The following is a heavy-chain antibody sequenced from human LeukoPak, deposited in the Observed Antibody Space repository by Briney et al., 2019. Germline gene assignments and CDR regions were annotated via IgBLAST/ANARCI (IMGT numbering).Heavy chain of an antibody. CDR1: GFTFSSYE. CDR3: ARTRGISWFWVFDY. CDR2: ISSSGSTI. V-gene: IGHV3-48*03. Sequence: GGSLRLSCAASGFTFSSYEMNWVRQAPGKGLEWVSYISSSGSTIYYADSVKGRFTISRDNAKNSLYLQMNSLRAEDTAVYYCARTRGISWFWVFDYWGQGTLVTVSS. J-gene: IGHJ4*02. D-gene: IGHD3-10*01.